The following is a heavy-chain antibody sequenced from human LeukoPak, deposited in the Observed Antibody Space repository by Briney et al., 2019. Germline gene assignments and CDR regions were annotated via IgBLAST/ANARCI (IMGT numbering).Heavy chain of an antibody. CDR3: ARATDRSFQGNWFDP. V-gene: IGHV4-59*01. D-gene: IGHD2/OR15-2a*01. CDR2: IYYSGST. Sequence: SETLSLTCTVSGGSISSYYWSWIRQPPGKGLERIGYIYYSGSTNYNPSLKSRVTISVDTSKNQFSLKLSSVTAADTAVYYCARATDRSFQGNWFDPWGQGTLVTVSS. CDR1: GGSISSYY. J-gene: IGHJ5*02.